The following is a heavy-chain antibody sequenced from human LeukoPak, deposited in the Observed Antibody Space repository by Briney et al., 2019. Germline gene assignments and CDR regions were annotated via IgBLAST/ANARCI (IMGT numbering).Heavy chain of an antibody. CDR3: AKDLPPTAVAPSLWSYYLDY. CDR2: ISGSGGST. Sequence: PGGSLRLSCAASGFTFSSYAMGWVRQAPGKGLEWVSAISGSGGSTYYADSVRGRFTISRDNSKNTLYLQMNSLRAEDTAVYYCAKDLPPTAVAPSLWSYYLDYWGQGTLVTVSS. J-gene: IGHJ4*02. CDR1: GFTFSSYA. D-gene: IGHD3-3*01. V-gene: IGHV3-23*01.